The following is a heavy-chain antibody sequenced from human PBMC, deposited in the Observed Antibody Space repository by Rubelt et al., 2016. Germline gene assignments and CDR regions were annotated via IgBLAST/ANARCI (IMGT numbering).Heavy chain of an antibody. Sequence: GGSLRLSCAASGFTFSGYEMNWVRQAPGKGLEWVSYITDSGTTIYYADSVKGRFTISRDNAKNSLYLQMNSLRAEDTAVYYCARALTYWGQGTLVTVSS. CDR3: ARALTY. CDR1: GFTFSGYE. CDR2: ITDSGTTI. V-gene: IGHV3-48*03. J-gene: IGHJ4*02.